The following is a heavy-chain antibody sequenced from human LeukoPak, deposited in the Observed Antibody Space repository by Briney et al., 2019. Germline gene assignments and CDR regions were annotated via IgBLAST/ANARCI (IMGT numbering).Heavy chain of an antibody. J-gene: IGHJ3*02. Sequence: ASETLSLTCAVYGGSFSGYCWSWIRQPPGKGLEWIGEINHSGSTNYNPSLKSRVTISVDTSKNQFSLKLSSVTAADTAVYYCARASFWGAFDIWGQGTMVTVSS. V-gene: IGHV4-34*01. D-gene: IGHD3-16*01. CDR1: GGSFSGYC. CDR2: INHSGST. CDR3: ARASFWGAFDI.